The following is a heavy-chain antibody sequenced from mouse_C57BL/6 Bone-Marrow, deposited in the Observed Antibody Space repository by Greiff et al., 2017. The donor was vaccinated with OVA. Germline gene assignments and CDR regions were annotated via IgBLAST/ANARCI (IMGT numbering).Heavy chain of an antibody. CDR1: GYAFSSSW. V-gene: IGHV1-82*01. D-gene: IGHD2-1*01. J-gene: IGHJ2*01. CDR3: ARFYPTDFDY. CDR2: IYPGDGDT. Sequence: VQLQQSGPELVKPGASVKISCKASGYAFSSSWMNWVKQRPGKGLEWIGRIYPGDGDTNYNGKFKGKATLTADKSSSTAYMQLSSLTSEDSAVYFCARFYPTDFDYWGQGTTLTVSS.